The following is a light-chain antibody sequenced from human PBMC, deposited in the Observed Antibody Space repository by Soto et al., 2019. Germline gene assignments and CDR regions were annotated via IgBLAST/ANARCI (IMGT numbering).Light chain of an antibody. Sequence: DIQMTLSPSSLSASVGDRVTITCRASQAISNYLAWYQQKPGKVPKLLIYATSTLQSGVPSRFIGSGSGTDFSLTISSLQPEDVATYYCQKYNSGPWTFGQGTKVEIK. J-gene: IGKJ1*01. CDR1: QAISNY. CDR3: QKYNSGPWT. V-gene: IGKV1-27*01. CDR2: ATS.